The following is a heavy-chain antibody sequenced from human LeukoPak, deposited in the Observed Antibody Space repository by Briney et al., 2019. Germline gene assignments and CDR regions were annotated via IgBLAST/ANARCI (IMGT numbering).Heavy chain of an antibody. CDR1: SGSIGSYY. D-gene: IGHD1-26*01. V-gene: IGHV4-59*01. J-gene: IGHJ5*02. CDR3: ARESGGWFDP. CDR2: IHYSGST. Sequence: SETLSLTCTVSSGSIGSYYWNCIRQAPGKGLEWIGYIHYSGSTNHNSSLKSRVTISVATSKYQYSLKLSSVTAADTAVYYCARESGGWFDPWGQGTLVTVSS.